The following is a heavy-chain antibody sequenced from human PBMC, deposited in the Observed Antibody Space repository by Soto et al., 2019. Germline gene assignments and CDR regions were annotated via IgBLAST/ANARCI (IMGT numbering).Heavy chain of an antibody. D-gene: IGHD4-4*01. CDR3: ARVGALTTVRGMDV. CDR2: RYSTGTT. J-gene: IGHJ6*02. V-gene: IGHV4-38-2*02. Sequence: PSETLSLTCTVSGYSINSGYIWGWVRRPPGQGLEWIGSRYSTGTTYYNPSLRRRVKMSVDTSKNQLSLVLRSVTAADTAVYYCARVGALTTVRGMDVWGQGTTVTVSS. CDR1: GYSINSGYI.